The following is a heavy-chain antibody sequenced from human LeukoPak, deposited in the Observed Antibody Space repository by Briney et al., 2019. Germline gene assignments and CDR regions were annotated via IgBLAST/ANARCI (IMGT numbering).Heavy chain of an antibody. Sequence: GGSLRLSCAASGFTFKLYWMHWVRQVPGKRPVWVSRINDDGSDTIYADSVRGRFTISRDDAKNTVYLQMNSLRAEDTAMYYCARRTQQQVYFDYWGRGTLVTVSS. J-gene: IGHJ4*02. CDR2: INDDGSDT. CDR1: GFTFKLYW. V-gene: IGHV3-74*01. D-gene: IGHD6-13*01. CDR3: ARRTQQQVYFDY.